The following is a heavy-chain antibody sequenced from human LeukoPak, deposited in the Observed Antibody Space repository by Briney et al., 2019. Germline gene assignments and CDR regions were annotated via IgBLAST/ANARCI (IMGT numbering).Heavy chain of an antibody. J-gene: IGHJ5*02. Sequence: ASETLSLTCAVSGYSISRGYHWGWIRQPPGKGLEWIGYIYYSGSTNYNPSLKSRVTISVDTSKNQFSLKLSSVTAADTAVYYCARDRRSRGDYGGGRFDPWGQGTLVTVSS. CDR1: GYSISRGYH. D-gene: IGHD4-23*01. V-gene: IGHV4-61*01. CDR2: IYYSGST. CDR3: ARDRRSRGDYGGGRFDP.